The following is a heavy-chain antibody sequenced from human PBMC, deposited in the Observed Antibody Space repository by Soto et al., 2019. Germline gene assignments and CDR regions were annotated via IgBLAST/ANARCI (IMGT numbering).Heavy chain of an antibody. D-gene: IGHD3-10*01. J-gene: IGHJ4*02. CDR2: ISYEGSNK. CDR1: GFTFSSYG. Sequence: QVQLVESGGGVVQPGRSLSLSCAASGFTFSSYGMHWVRQAPGKGLEWVAVISYEGSNKHNPDSVKGQFTTSRDNSKNTLYLQMNSLRDEDTAVYYCAPWFGAFDYWGQGTLVIVSS. V-gene: IGHV3-30*03. CDR3: APWFGAFDY.